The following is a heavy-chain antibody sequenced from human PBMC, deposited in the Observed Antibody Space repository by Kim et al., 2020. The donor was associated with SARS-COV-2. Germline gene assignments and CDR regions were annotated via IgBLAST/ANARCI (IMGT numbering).Heavy chain of an antibody. J-gene: IGHJ5*02. Sequence: YADSVKGRFTISRDNSKNTLYLQMNSLRAEDTAVYYCANWGIRGLNWFDPWGQGTLVTVSS. CDR3: ANWGIRGLNWFDP. D-gene: IGHD3-16*01. V-gene: IGHV3-23*01.